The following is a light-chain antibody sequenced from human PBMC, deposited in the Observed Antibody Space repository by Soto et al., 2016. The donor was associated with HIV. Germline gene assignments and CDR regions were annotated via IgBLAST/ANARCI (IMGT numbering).Light chain of an antibody. V-gene: IGLV3-1*01. J-gene: IGLJ2*01. Sequence: SYELTQPPSVSVSPGQTASITCSGDKLGDKYACWYQQKPGQSPVLVIYQDTKRPSGIPERFSGSNSGNTATLTISGTQAMDEADYYCQAWDSSTVVFGRRTKADRP. CDR2: QDT. CDR1: KLGDKY. CDR3: QAWDSSTVV.